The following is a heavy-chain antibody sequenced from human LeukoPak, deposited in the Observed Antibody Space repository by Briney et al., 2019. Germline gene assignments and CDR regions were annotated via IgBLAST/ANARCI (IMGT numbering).Heavy chain of an antibody. D-gene: IGHD3-16*01. CDR2: IYYSGST. CDR1: GGSISSYY. Sequence: PSETLSLTCTVSGGSISSYYWSWIRQPPGKGLEWIGYIYYSGSTNYNPSLKSRVTISVDTSKNQFSLKLSSVTAADTAVYYCASLGTWGSAYFDYWGQGTLVTVSS. V-gene: IGHV4-59*01. CDR3: ASLGTWGSAYFDY. J-gene: IGHJ4*02.